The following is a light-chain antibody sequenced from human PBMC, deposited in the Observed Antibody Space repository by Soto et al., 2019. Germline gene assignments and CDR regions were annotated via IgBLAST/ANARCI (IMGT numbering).Light chain of an antibody. CDR3: QQYNNWPLT. CDR1: QSVSGS. V-gene: IGKV3-15*01. CDR2: GAS. Sequence: EIVMTQSPATLSVSPGERATLSCRASQSVSGSLARYQQKPGQPPRLLIYGASTRATGGPARFSGSGSGTEFTLTISSLQSEDFAVYYCQQYNNWPLTTGGGTKVEIK. J-gene: IGKJ4*01.